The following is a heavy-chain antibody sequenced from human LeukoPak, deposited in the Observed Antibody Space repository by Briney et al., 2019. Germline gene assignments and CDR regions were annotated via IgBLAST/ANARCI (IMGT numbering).Heavy chain of an antibody. CDR2: INHSGGT. CDR1: GVSVNAYS. V-gene: IGHV4-34*01. J-gene: IGHJ4*02. Sequence: SETLSLTCAVQGVSVNAYSWSWIRQSPEKGLEWIGEINHSGGTNYNPSLQSRATISVDTSENRISLRVPPVTAADTAVYYCARIRCGHTDDRCYNYWGQGTLVTVSS. D-gene: IGHD2-8*01. CDR3: ARIRCGHTDDRCYNY.